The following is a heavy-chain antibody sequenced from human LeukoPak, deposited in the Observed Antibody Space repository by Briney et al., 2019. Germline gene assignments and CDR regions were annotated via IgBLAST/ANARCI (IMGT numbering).Heavy chain of an antibody. CDR2: ISYDGSNK. CDR1: GFTFSSYA. CDR3: ARDSGSYYVSYYMDV. V-gene: IGHV3-30*14. D-gene: IGHD1-26*01. J-gene: IGHJ6*03. Sequence: GGSLRLSCAASGFTFSSYAMHWVRQAPGKGLEWVAVISYDGSNKYYADSVKGRFTISRDNSKNTLYLQMGSLRAEDMAVYYCARDSGSYYVSYYMDVWGKGTTVTVSS.